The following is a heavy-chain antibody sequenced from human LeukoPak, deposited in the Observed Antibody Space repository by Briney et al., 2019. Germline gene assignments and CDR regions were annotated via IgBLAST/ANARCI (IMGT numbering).Heavy chain of an antibody. CDR1: EFTFSTYA. D-gene: IGHD2-8*01. CDR3: AKDRDPWMLRPSDF. Sequence: GGSLRLSCATSEFTFSTYAMSWVRQAPGKGLEWVSAISAADGTTYYADSVKGRFTISRDNSKNTLYLQMNSLRAEDTAIYYCAKDRDPWMLRPSDFWGQGTLVTVSS. J-gene: IGHJ4*02. V-gene: IGHV3-23*01. CDR2: ISAADGTT.